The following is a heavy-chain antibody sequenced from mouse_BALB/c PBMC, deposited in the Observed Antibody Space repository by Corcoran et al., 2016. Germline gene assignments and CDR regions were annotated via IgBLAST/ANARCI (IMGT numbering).Heavy chain of an antibody. Sequence: DVQLQESGPGLVKPSQSLSLTCSVTGYSITSGFYWNWIRQFPGNKLEWMGYIGYDGTNNYNPSLTNRISITRDTSNNQFFLKLNSLTTEDTATYYCAREVYYGSSYCFAYWGQGTLVTVSA. J-gene: IGHJ3*01. CDR3: AREVYYGSSYCFAY. V-gene: IGHV3-6*02. CDR1: GYSITSGFY. CDR2: IGYDGTN. D-gene: IGHD1-1*01.